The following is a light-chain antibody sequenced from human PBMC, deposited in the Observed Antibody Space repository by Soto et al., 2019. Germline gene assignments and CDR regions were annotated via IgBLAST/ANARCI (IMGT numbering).Light chain of an antibody. J-gene: IGKJ1*01. CDR2: AAS. CDR1: QGIRND. V-gene: IGKV1-6*01. Sequence: AIQMTQSPSSLSASVGDTVTITCRASQGIRNDLGWYQQKPGKAPKLLIYAASSLEGGGPSRFSGSGFGTDFTLTISSLQPEDFATYFCLQDYNYPWTFGQGTKVDIK. CDR3: LQDYNYPWT.